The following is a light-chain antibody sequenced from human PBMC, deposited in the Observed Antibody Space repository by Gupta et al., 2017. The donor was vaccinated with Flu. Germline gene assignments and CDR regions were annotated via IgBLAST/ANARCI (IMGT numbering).Light chain of an antibody. J-gene: IGKJ4*02. V-gene: IGKV1-33*01. CDR3: QQYEKLPCT. Sequence: RMTPSPSSLSASVGERVTITCQASEDIINYLNWYQQKPGRAPKLLIYDASNLETGVPSRFSGSGSGTDFSLYISKLQPEDFATEYCQQYEKLPCTFGEGTKVEIK. CDR2: DAS. CDR1: EDIINY.